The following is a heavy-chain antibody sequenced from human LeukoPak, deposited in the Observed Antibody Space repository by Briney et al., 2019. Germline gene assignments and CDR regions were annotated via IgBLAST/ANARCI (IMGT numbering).Heavy chain of an antibody. CDR2: ISSSGSTI. Sequence: GGSLRLSCAASGFTFGDYYMSWIRQAPGKGLEWVSYISSSGSTIYYADSVKGRFTISRDNAKNSLYLQMNSLRAEDTAVYYCARDFVVVPAAIHYFDYWGQGTLVTVSS. V-gene: IGHV3-11*04. CDR1: GFTFGDYY. J-gene: IGHJ4*02. CDR3: ARDFVVVPAAIHYFDY. D-gene: IGHD2-2*01.